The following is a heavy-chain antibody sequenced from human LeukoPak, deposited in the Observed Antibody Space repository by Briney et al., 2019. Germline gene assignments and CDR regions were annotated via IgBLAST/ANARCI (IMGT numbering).Heavy chain of an antibody. D-gene: IGHD1-26*01. CDR3: ARAQRYSGSYSDY. V-gene: IGHV3-48*04. CDR2: ISHTGSTM. Sequence: GGSLTLSCAASEFTFGSYWMTWVRQAPGKGLEWVSYISHTGSTMSYADSVKGRFTISRDNAKNSLYLQMNSLRAEDTAVYYCARAQRYSGSYSDYWGQGTLVTVSS. CDR1: EFTFGSYW. J-gene: IGHJ4*02.